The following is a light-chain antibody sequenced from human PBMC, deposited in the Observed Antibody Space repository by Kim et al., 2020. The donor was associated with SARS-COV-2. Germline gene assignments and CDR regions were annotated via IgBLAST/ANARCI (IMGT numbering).Light chain of an antibody. CDR2: KAS. J-gene: IGKJ1*01. CDR1: QSISSW. V-gene: IGKV1-5*03. CDR3: QQYNSYPWT. Sequence: DIQMTQSPSTLSASVGDRVTITCRASQSISSWLAWYQQKVGKAPKLLIYKASSLESGVPSRFSGSGSGTEFTLTISNLQPDDFATYHCQQYNSYPWTFGQGTKVDIK.